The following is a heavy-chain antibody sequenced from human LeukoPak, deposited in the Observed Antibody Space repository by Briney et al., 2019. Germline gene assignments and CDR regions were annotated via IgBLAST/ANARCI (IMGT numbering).Heavy chain of an antibody. CDR1: GYAFTSYY. Sequence: ASVKVSCKASGYAFTSYYMHWVRQAPGQGLEWMGIINPSGGSTSYAQKFQGRVTMTRDMSTSTVYMELSSLRSEDTAVYYCARDGEMATNRFGLFDYWGQGTLVTVSS. V-gene: IGHV1-46*01. CDR2: INPSGGST. J-gene: IGHJ4*02. D-gene: IGHD5-24*01. CDR3: ARDGEMATNRFGLFDY.